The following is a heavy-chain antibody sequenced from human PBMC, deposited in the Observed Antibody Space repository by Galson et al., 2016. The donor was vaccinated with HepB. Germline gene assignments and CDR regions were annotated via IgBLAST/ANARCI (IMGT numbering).Heavy chain of an antibody. D-gene: IGHD3-10*01. CDR3: ARGRLDYYGSGRSKSFDP. CDR2: TYHSGSS. V-gene: IGHV4-34*01. Sequence: SETLSLTCAVHGGSFSGYYWTWIRQPPGKGPEWLGETYHSGSSNYNPSLETRVTISLDTSENHFSLNLTSVTAADTGLYYCARGRLDYYGSGRSKSFDPWGQGTLVTVSS. J-gene: IGHJ5*02. CDR1: GGSFSGYY.